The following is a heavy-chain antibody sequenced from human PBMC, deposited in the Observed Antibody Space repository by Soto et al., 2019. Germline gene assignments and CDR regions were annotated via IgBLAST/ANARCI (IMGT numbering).Heavy chain of an antibody. CDR2: VNPSGGST. D-gene: IGHD2-15*01. V-gene: IGHV1-46*01. CDR1: GYLFTAYS. J-gene: IGHJ1*01. Sequence: ASVKVSCKASGYLFTAYSMHWVRLAPGQGLEWMGVVNPSGGSTKYAQNFQGRVTMTRDTSTTTIYMELSSLRSDDTAIYYCSREENCSGGTCYSEYFHRWGQGTLVTV. CDR3: SREENCSGGTCYSEYFHR.